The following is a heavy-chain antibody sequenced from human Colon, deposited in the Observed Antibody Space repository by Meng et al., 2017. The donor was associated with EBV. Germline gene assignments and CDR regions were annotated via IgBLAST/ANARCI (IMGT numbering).Heavy chain of an antibody. CDR2: IYHNGQT. Sequence: GLLDGAGAVLGKPSGILSLTCAFSGTSISTSNWWSWIRQSPGEGLEWIGAIYHNGQTNYNPSLKSRVSMSVDESKNEFSLNLKSVTAADTAVYYCARDGGVTHIPWGQGVLVTVSS. V-gene: IGHV4-4*02. CDR1: GTSISTSNW. J-gene: IGHJ5*02. D-gene: IGHD2-8*02. CDR3: ARDGGVTHIP.